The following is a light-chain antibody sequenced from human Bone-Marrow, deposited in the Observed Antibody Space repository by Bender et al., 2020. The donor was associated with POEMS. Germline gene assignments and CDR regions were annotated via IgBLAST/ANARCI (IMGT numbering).Light chain of an antibody. J-gene: IGLJ2*01. CDR2: QDT. CDR3: QAWDTYSVI. Sequence: QKPGQSPVLVIYQDTKRPSGIPERFSGSNSGNTATLTISGTQAMDEADYYCQAWDTYSVIFGVGTKLTVL. V-gene: IGLV3-1*01.